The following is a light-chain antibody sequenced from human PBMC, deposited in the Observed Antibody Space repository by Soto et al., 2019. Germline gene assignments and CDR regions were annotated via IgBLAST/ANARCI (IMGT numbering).Light chain of an antibody. CDR1: QSVRSN. J-gene: IGKJ4*01. V-gene: IGKV3-15*01. Sequence: EIVMTQSPATLSVSPGERATLSCRASQSVRSNLAWYQQKRGQAPRLLIYGASNRAAGIPARFSGSGSGTEFTLTNSSLQSKDFAIYSCHQYNYWTLTFGGGTNVEI. CDR3: HQYNYWTLT. CDR2: GAS.